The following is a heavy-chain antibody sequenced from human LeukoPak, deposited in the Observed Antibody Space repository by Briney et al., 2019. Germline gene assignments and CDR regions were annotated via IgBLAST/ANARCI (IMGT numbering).Heavy chain of an antibody. D-gene: IGHD3-16*01. J-gene: IGHJ4*02. CDR1: GFIFSNYS. CDR2: IHAGGTNK. Sequence: PGGSLRLSCAASGFIFSNYSMSWVRQAPGKGLEWVAFIHAGGTNKYYADSVKGRFSISRDNSKNTLYLQMNSLRAGDTAVYYCGKGPGGDDEEKYFEYWGQGTLVTVSS. CDR3: GKGPGGDDEEKYFEY. V-gene: IGHV3-30*02.